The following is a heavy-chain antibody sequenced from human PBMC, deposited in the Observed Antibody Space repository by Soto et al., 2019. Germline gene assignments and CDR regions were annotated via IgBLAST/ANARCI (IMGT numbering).Heavy chain of an antibody. CDR1: GYTFTGYY. CDR2: INPNSGGT. V-gene: IGHV1-2*04. CDR3: ARDRGSIAVAGNFDY. Sequence: QVQLVQSGAEVKKPGASVKVSCKASGYTFTGYYMHWVRQAPGQGLEWMGWINPNSGGTNYAQKFQGWVTMTRDTPISTAYMELSRLRSDDTAVYYCARDRGSIAVAGNFDYCGQGTLVTVSS. J-gene: IGHJ4*02. D-gene: IGHD6-19*01.